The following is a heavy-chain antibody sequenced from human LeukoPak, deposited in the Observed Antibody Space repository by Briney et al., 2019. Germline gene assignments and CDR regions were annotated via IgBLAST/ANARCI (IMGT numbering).Heavy chain of an antibody. D-gene: IGHD5-12*01. J-gene: IGHJ6*02. CDR3: ARDIVATTYKYYYGMDV. CDR2: ISSNGGST. Sequence: GGSLRLSCAASGFTFSSYAMHWVRQAPGKGLEYVSAISSNGGSTYYANSVKGRFTISRDNSKNTLYLQMGSLRAEDMAVYYCARDIVATTYKYYYGMDVWGQGTAVTVSS. V-gene: IGHV3-64*01. CDR1: GFTFSSYA.